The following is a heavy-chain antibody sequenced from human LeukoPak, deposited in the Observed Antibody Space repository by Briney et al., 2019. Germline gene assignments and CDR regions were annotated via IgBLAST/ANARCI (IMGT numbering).Heavy chain of an antibody. CDR3: ATSTAGYCSGGNSLDY. D-gene: IGHD2-15*01. J-gene: IGHJ4*02. Sequence: PGGALRLSCAASGCTVSTNYMSWVRQAPGKGVEWVSLIYGCGRTYYADSVNDGFTISRDNSKNTLWLQINSLRAEDTAVYYCATSTAGYCSGGNSLDYWGQDPLVTVSS. CDR1: GCTVSTNY. CDR2: IYGCGRT. V-gene: IGHV3-66*03.